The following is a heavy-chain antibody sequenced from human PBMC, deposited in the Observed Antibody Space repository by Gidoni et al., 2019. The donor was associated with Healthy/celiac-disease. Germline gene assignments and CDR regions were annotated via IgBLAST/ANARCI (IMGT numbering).Heavy chain of an antibody. D-gene: IGHD5-12*01. V-gene: IGHV5-51*01. Sequence: EVQLVQSGAEVQTPGESLKISCKGSGYSFTSYWIGWVRQMPGKGLEWMGSIYRGESDTRYSPSFQGQVTISAEKSISTAYLQWSSLKASDTAMYYCARQGYSGYDYGVDDFDIWGQGTMVTVSS. J-gene: IGHJ3*02. CDR2: IYRGESDT. CDR3: ARQGYSGYDYGVDDFDI. CDR1: GYSFTSYW.